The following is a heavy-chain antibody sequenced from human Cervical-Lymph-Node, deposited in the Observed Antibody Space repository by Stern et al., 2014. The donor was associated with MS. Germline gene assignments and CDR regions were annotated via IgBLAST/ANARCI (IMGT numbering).Heavy chain of an antibody. CDR1: GFSLDTRGVG. CDR3: TYDTDF. Sequence: QITLKESGPTLVKPTQTLTLTCSFSGFSLDTRGVGVGWIRQPPGKALEWLALIYWNDEKRYSPSLEHRLSITKDTSKNQVVLTMTNMDPVDTGTYYCTYDTDFWGQGTLVTVSS. CDR2: IYWNDEK. V-gene: IGHV2-5*01. J-gene: IGHJ4*02.